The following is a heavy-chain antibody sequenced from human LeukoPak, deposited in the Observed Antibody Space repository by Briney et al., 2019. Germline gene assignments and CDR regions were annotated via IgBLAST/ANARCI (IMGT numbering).Heavy chain of an antibody. V-gene: IGHV4-59*01. CDR1: GGSISSYY. Sequence: PSETLSLTCTVSGGSISSYYWSWIRQPPGKGLEWIGYIYYSGSTNYNPSLKSRLTISVDTSKNQFSLKLSSVTAADTAVYYCARARGPIYWYFDLWGRGTLVTVSS. CDR3: ARARGPIYWYFDL. D-gene: IGHD2-21*01. J-gene: IGHJ2*01. CDR2: IYYSGST.